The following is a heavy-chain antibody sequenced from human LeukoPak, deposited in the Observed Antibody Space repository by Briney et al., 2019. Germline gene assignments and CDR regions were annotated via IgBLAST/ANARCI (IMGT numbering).Heavy chain of an antibody. D-gene: IGHD6-19*01. Sequence: ASVKVSCKASGGTFSSYAISWVRQAPGQGLEWMGGIIPIFDTANYAQKFQGRVTITADESTSTAYMELSSLRSEDTAVYYCASQLPGYSSGWYFNYWGQGTLVTVSS. CDR1: GGTFSSYA. J-gene: IGHJ4*02. CDR2: IIPIFDTA. V-gene: IGHV1-69*13. CDR3: ASQLPGYSSGWYFNY.